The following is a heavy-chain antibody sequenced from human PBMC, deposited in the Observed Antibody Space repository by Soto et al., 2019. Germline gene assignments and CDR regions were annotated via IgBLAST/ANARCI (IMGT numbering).Heavy chain of an antibody. J-gene: IGHJ6*03. Sequence: SETLSLTCAVYGGSFSGYYWSWIRQPPGKGLEWIGEINHSGSTNYNPSLKSRVTISVDTSKNQFSLKLSSVTAADTAVYYCARGLKLACYYYYYMDVWGKGTTVTVSS. CDR1: GGSFSGYY. V-gene: IGHV4-34*01. CDR3: ARGLKLACYYYYYMDV. D-gene: IGHD6-6*01. CDR2: INHSGST.